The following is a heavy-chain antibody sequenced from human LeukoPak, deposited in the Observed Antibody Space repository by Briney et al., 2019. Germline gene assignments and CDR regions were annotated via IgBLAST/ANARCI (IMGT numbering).Heavy chain of an antibody. Sequence: GGSLRLSCAASGFTFSSYWMHWVRQAPGRGLEWVSGISAGGDNAHYADSVKGRFTISRDNSKNTLFLQMNSLRAEDTAVYYCAKDTRAGGWGQGTLVTVSS. CDR3: AKDTRAGG. V-gene: IGHV3-23*01. CDR2: ISAGGDNA. J-gene: IGHJ4*02. D-gene: IGHD1-26*01. CDR1: GFTFSSYW.